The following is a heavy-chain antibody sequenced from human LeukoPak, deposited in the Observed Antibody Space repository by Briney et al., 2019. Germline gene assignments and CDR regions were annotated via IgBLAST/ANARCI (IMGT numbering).Heavy chain of an antibody. Sequence: PGGSLRLSCAASGFTFSSYAMSWVRQAPGKGLEWVSAISGSGGSTYYADSVKGRFTISRDNSKNTLYLQMNSLRAEDTAVYYCAKDMPTLWGVAATGFDYWGQGTLVTVSS. D-gene: IGHD2-15*01. J-gene: IGHJ4*02. CDR1: GFTFSSYA. CDR3: AKDMPTLWGVAATGFDY. CDR2: ISGSGGST. V-gene: IGHV3-23*01.